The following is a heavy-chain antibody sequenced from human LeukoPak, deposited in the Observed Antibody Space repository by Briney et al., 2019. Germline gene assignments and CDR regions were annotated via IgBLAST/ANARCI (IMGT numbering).Heavy chain of an antibody. V-gene: IGHV3-53*01. CDR1: GFTVSSHY. CDR3: ARVSQAADAVDY. J-gene: IGHJ4*02. CDR2: IYSGGST. D-gene: IGHD6-13*01. Sequence: GGSLRLSCAASGFTVSSHYMSWVRQAPGKGLEWVSLIYSGGSTYYADSVKGRFTISRDNSKNTLYLQMNSLRAEVTAVYYCARVSQAADAVDYWGQGTLVTVSS.